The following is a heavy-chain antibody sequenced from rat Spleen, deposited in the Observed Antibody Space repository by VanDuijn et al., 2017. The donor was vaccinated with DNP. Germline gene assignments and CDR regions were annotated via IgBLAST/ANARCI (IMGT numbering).Heavy chain of an antibody. V-gene: IGHV3-1*01. CDR1: GYSITSNY. J-gene: IGHJ2*01. CDR2: ISYSGST. Sequence: EVQLQESGPGLVKPSQSLSLTCSVTGYSITSNYWGWIRKFPGNKMEWMGYISYSGSTSYNPPLKSRISITRETSKNQFFLQLNSVTTEDTAIYYCARHFYYYSSFDYWGQGVMVTVSS. D-gene: IGHD1-2*01. CDR3: ARHFYYYSSFDY.